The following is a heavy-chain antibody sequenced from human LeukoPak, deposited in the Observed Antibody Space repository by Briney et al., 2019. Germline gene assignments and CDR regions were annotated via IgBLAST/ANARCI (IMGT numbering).Heavy chain of an antibody. CDR3: VQTTGWPGFDY. D-gene: IGHD6-19*01. CDR2: IYNGVPT. V-gene: IGHV4-4*09. CDR1: DAPISRFY. J-gene: IGHJ4*02. Sequence: SETLSLTCTTSDAPISRFYWSWVRQPPGKGLEWIGNIYNGVPTFFNPSLKSRVTLSVDTSKTQFSLQLASVTAADTAVYYCVQTTGWPGFDYWGQGILVTVSS.